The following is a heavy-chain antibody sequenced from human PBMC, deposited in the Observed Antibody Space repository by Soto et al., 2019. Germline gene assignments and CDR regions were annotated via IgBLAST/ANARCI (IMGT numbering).Heavy chain of an antibody. CDR3: AHRLTSPYHYDGSDYPHVFDI. D-gene: IGHD3-22*01. CDR1: GFSLSTIGVG. CDR2: IYWDDDK. J-gene: IGHJ3*02. V-gene: IGHV2-5*02. Sequence: QITLKESGPTLVKPAQTLTLTCTVSGFSLSTIGVGVGWIRQPPGKALEWLALIYWDDDKRYSPSLKSRLTITKDTSQNQVVLRMTNMDPVDTATYFCAHRLTSPYHYDGSDYPHVFDIWGQGTLVAVSS.